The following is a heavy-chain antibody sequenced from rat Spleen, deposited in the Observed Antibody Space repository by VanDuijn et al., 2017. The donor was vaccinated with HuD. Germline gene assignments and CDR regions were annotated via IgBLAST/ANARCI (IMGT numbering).Heavy chain of an antibody. CDR1: GFTFSNYD. D-gene: IGHD1-2*01. CDR2: ITSGGSNT. J-gene: IGHJ2*01. CDR3: AKNIYYSSYLYYFDY. V-gene: IGHV5-25*01. Sequence: EVQLVESGGGLVQPGRSLKLSCAAAGFTFSNYDMAWVRQAPKKGLEWVATITSGGSNTYYPDSVKGRFTISRDNAKSTLYLQMDSLRSEDTATYYCAKNIYYSSYLYYFDYWGQGVMVTVSS.